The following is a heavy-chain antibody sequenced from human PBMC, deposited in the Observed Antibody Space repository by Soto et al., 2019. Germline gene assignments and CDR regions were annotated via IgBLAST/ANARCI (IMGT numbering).Heavy chain of an antibody. D-gene: IGHD2-15*01. V-gene: IGHV4-31*03. J-gene: IGHJ6*03. Sequence: QVQLQESGPGLVKPSQTLSLTCTVSGGSISSGGYYWSWIRQHPGKGLEWIGYIYYSGSTYYNPSLKSRVTISVDTSKNQFSLKLSSVTAADTAVYYCARRQVVVAPGGYYYYYMDVWGKGTTVTVSS. CDR2: IYYSGST. CDR1: GGSISSGGYY. CDR3: ARRQVVVAPGGYYYYYMDV.